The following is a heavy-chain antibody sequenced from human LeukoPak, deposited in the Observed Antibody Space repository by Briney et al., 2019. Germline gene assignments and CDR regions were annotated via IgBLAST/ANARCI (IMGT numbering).Heavy chain of an antibody. CDR1: GGSFSGYY. D-gene: IGHD3-10*01. CDR3: ARTYYYGSGSYYLDY. Sequence: PSETLSLTCAVYGGSFSGYYWSWIRQPPGKGLEWIGEINHSGSTNYNPSLKSRVTIPVDTSKNQFSLKLGSVTAADTAVYYCARTYYYGSGSYYLDYWGQGTLVTVSS. V-gene: IGHV4-34*01. CDR2: INHSGST. J-gene: IGHJ4*02.